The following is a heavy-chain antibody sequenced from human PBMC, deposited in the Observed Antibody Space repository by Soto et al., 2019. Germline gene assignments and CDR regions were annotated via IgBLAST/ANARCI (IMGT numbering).Heavy chain of an antibody. CDR2: IYYSGST. Sequence: QVQLQESGPGLVKPSETLSLTCTVSRGSISGYYWSWVRQPPGKGREWIGYIYYSGSTKYNPSLKSRVPISVDTPKNQFSLKLSSVTAADTAVYYCARDKVNIGVDGTHYFYGMDVWGQGTTVTVS. CDR3: ARDKVNIGVDGTHYFYGMDV. J-gene: IGHJ6*02. CDR1: RGSISGYY. V-gene: IGHV4-59*01. D-gene: IGHD6-19*01.